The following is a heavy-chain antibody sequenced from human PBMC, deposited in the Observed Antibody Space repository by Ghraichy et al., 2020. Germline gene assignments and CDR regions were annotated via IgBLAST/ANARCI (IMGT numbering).Heavy chain of an antibody. CDR3: VKNGPLAFGKSAWFDP. CDR1: GFTFSSYA. Sequence: GGSLRLSCSASGFTFSSYAMHWVRQAPVKGLEYVSAISSNGGSTYYADSVKGRFTISRDNSKNTLYLQMSSLRAEDTAVYYCVKNGPLAFGKSAWFDPWGQGTLVTVSS. J-gene: IGHJ5*02. V-gene: IGHV3-64D*06. D-gene: IGHD3-3*01. CDR2: ISSNGGST.